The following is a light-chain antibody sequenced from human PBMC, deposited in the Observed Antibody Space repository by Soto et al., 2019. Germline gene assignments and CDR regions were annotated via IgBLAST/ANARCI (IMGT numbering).Light chain of an antibody. V-gene: IGLV1-44*01. CDR3: ASWDDSLSGPI. J-gene: IGLJ2*01. CDR1: SSNIGSNS. Sequence: QSVMTQPPSASGTPGQRVTISCSGSSSNIGSNSVNWYQQLPGTAPKLLIYNIDQRPSGVPDRFLGSKSGSSASLAISGLQSEDAADYYCASWDDSLSGPIFGGGTKLTVL. CDR2: NID.